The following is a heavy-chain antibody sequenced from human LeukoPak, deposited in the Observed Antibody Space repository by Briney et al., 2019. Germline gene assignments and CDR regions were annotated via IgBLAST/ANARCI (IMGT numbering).Heavy chain of an antibody. CDR2: INTNTGNP. J-gene: IGHJ6*03. V-gene: IGHV7-4-1*02. D-gene: IGHD6-13*01. CDR1: GYTFTSYA. CDR3: AREIGYSSSWIYRLRSYYYYMDV. Sequence: ASVKVSCKASGYTFTSYAMNWVRQAPGQGLEWMGWINTNTGNPTYAQGFTGRFVFSLDTSVSTAYLQISSLKAEDMAVYYCAREIGYSSSWIYRLRSYYYYMDVWGKGTTVTISS.